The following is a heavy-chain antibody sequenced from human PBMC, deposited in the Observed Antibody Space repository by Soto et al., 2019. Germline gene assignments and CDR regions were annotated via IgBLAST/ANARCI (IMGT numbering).Heavy chain of an antibody. CDR2: VIPIFGKP. Sequence: QVQLVQSGAEVKKPGSLVKFSCTASGGTVSSYSINWVRQAPGQGLEWMGGVIPIFGKPTYAQKFQGRLTITADKSTSTAYMELTSLRYDDTAVYYCARERYYYYAMDVWGQGTTVTVSS. V-gene: IGHV1-69*06. J-gene: IGHJ6*02. CDR1: GGTVSSYS. CDR3: ARERYYYYAMDV.